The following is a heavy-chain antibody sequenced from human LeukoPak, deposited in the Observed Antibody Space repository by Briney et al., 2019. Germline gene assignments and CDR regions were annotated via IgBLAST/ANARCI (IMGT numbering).Heavy chain of an antibody. D-gene: IGHD3-22*01. CDR1: GFTFSGSA. CDR2: IRSKANSYAT. CDR3: TRPDYYDSSGLTLDAFDI. Sequence: GGSPKLSCAASGFTFSGSAMHWVRQASGKGLEWVGRIRSKANSYATAYAASVKGRFTISRDDSKNTAYLQMNSLKTEDTAVYYCTRPDYYDSSGLTLDAFDIWGQGTMVTVSS. V-gene: IGHV3-73*01. J-gene: IGHJ3*02.